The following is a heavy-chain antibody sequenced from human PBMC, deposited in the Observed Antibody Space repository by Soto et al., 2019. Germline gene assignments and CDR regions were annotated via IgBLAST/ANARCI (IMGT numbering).Heavy chain of an antibody. CDR3: ARITGRHLDY. CDR1: SGSISDTNVF. D-gene: IGHD1-20*01. CDR2: IDYSGTA. V-gene: IGHV4-39*01. Sequence: SETLSLTCTVSSGSISDTNVFWGWVRQPPGKGLEWIGNIDYSGTAYFSPSLATRVTFHVDTSKNQFSLTLYSVTAADTAVYYCARITGRHLDYWGQGILVTVSS. J-gene: IGHJ4*02.